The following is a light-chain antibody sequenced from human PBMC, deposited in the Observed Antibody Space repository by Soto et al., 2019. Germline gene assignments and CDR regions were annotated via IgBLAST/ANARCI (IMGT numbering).Light chain of an antibody. Sequence: ESVMSQSPLSLSVTPGEPASISCSSSQSLLHSNGYNYLDWYLQKPGQSPQLLIYLGSCRAAGVPDRFSGSGSGTDFTLKISRVEAADVGVYYCMQALQTPSFGGGTKVEIK. CDR1: QSLLHSNGYNY. J-gene: IGKJ4*01. CDR2: LGS. V-gene: IGKV2-28*01. CDR3: MQALQTPS.